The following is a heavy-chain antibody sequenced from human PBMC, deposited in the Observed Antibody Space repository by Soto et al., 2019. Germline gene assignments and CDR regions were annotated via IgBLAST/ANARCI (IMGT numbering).Heavy chain of an antibody. CDR2: ISSGSSYI. Sequence: GGSLRLSCAASGLTFSTYTMNWVRQAPGKGLEWISSISSGSSYIYYAGSVKGRFTISRDNAKNSLFLQMNSLRADDTAVYYCASDILSGGAYPDSWGQGTKVTVSS. CDR1: GLTFSTYT. D-gene: IGHD3-10*01. V-gene: IGHV3-21*01. J-gene: IGHJ5*01. CDR3: ASDILSGGAYPDS.